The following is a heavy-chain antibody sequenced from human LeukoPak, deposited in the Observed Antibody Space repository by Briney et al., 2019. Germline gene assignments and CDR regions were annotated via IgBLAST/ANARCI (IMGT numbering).Heavy chain of an antibody. CDR3: ARVRLVWGMETFDL. CDR2: INPNSGGT. D-gene: IGHD3-16*01. Sequence: GASVKVSCKASGYTFTGYYMQWVRQAPGQGLEWMGWINPNSGGTDYAQKFQGRVTMTRDTSISTAYMEMRSLRSDDTAIYYCARVRLVWGMETFDLWGQGTMVIVSS. CDR1: GYTFTGYY. J-gene: IGHJ3*01. V-gene: IGHV1-2*02.